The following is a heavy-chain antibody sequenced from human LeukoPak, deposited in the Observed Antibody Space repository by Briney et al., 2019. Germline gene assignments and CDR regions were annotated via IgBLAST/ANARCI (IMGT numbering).Heavy chain of an antibody. Sequence: GGSLRLSCAASGFTVSSNYMSWVRQAPGKELEWVSVIYSGGSTYYADSVKGRFTISRDNSKNTLYLQMNSLRAEDTAVYYCASSWNYDAFDIWGQGTMVTVSS. CDR3: ASSWNYDAFDI. CDR1: GFTVSSNY. CDR2: IYSGGST. V-gene: IGHV3-53*01. D-gene: IGHD1-7*01. J-gene: IGHJ3*02.